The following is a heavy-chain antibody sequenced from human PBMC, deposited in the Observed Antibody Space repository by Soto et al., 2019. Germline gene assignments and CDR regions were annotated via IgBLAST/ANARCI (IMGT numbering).Heavy chain of an antibody. J-gene: IGHJ6*02. Sequence: QVQLVQSGAEVKKPGSSVKVSCKASGGTFSSYAISWVRQAPGQGLEWMGGIIPIFGTANYAQKFQGRVTITADKSTSTAYMELSSLRSEDTAVYYCARDRRIAAAGSRYYYGMDVLGQGTTVTVSS. CDR3: ARDRRIAAAGSRYYYGMDV. CDR2: IIPIFGTA. D-gene: IGHD6-13*01. V-gene: IGHV1-69*06. CDR1: GGTFSSYA.